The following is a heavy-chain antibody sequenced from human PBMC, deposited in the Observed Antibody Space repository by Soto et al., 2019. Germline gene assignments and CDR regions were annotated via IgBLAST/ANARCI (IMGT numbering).Heavy chain of an antibody. CDR1: GGSISSYY. Sequence: PSETLSLTCTVSGGSISSYYWSWILQPPWKGLEWIGYIYYSGSTNYNPSLKSRVTISVDTSKNQFSLKLSSVTAADTAVYYCARDLATTIRGGYFDYWGQGTLVTVSS. V-gene: IGHV4-59*01. J-gene: IGHJ4*02. D-gene: IGHD4-4*01. CDR2: IYYSGST. CDR3: ARDLATTIRGGYFDY.